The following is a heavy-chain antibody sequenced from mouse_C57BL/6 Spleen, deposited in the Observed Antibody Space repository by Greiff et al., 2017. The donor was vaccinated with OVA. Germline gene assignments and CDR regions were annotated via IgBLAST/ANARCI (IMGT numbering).Heavy chain of an antibody. CDR1: GFSLSTSGMG. V-gene: IGHV8-12*01. CDR3: ARRNSTQSCFAY. Sequence: QVTLKESGPGILQSSQTLSLTCSFSGFSLSTSGMGVSWIRQPSGKGLEWLAHIYWDDDKRYTPFLKSRPTISKDTSRNQVFLKITSVDTADTATYDCARRNSTQSCFAYWGQGTLVTVSA. D-gene: IGHD2-5*01. J-gene: IGHJ3*01. CDR2: IYWDDDK.